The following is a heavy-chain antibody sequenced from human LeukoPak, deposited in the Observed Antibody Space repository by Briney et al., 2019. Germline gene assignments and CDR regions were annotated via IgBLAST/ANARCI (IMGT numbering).Heavy chain of an antibody. Sequence: EASVKVSCKASGYTFSGYYIHWVRQAPGQGLEWMGWINPNSGGTNYAQKFQGRATMTRDTSITTAYMELSRLRYDDTALYYCARLGIVPAGIDYWGQGTLLTVSS. CDR2: INPNSGGT. CDR1: GYTFSGYY. D-gene: IGHD6-13*01. CDR3: ARLGIVPAGIDY. J-gene: IGHJ4*02. V-gene: IGHV1-2*02.